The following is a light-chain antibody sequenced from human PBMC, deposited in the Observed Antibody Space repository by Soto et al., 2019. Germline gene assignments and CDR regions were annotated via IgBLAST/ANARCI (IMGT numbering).Light chain of an antibody. CDR3: ASWDDSLNVYV. V-gene: IGLV1-36*01. Sequence: QSVLTQPPSVSEAPRQRVTLSCSGSNSNIGNNEVSWYQQLPGKAPKLLIFYNDLLPSGVSDRFSGSKSGTSASLAISGLQSEDEADYYCASWDDSLNVYVFGTGTKLTVL. CDR1: NSNIGNNE. J-gene: IGLJ1*01. CDR2: YND.